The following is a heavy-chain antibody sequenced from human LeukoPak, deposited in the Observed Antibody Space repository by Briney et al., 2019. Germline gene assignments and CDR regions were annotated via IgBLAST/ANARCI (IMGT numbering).Heavy chain of an antibody. CDR2: INPNSGGT. CDR1: GYTFTDYY. CDR3: ARGPRTNWFDP. J-gene: IGHJ5*02. D-gene: IGHD1-14*01. Sequence: ASVKVSCKTSGYTFTDYYMHWVRQAPGQGREWTGWINPNSGGTNYAQKFQGRVTMTRDTSISTAYMELSRLRSGDTAVYYCARGPRTNWFDPWGQGTLVTVSS. V-gene: IGHV1-2*02.